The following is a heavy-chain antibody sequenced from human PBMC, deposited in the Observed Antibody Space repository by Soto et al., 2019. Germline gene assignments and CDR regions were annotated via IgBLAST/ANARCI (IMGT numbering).Heavy chain of an antibody. CDR3: ARGGAARHLDS. Sequence: ASVKVSCTTSGYTYTDFALSWVRQAPGQGLEWIGFVSANNGFTHFAQKFQGRVSVKTDTSTSTVYLDLRSLSSDDTAVYYCARGGAARHLDSWGQGTPVTVSS. D-gene: IGHD6-6*01. CDR2: VSANNGFT. J-gene: IGHJ5*01. CDR1: GYTYTDFA. V-gene: IGHV1-18*01.